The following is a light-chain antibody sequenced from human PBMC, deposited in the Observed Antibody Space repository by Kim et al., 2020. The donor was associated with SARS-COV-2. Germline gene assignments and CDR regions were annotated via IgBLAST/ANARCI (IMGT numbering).Light chain of an antibody. V-gene: IGKV3-20*01. CDR1: QSVYSTY. Sequence: PEDRATPSCGAPQSVYSTYLSWYQQKPGQAPRLLTDGASSRAAGTPDRFTGSGSATDFTLTISRLEPEDFAVYFCQQYGGSPPLTFGGGTKVDIK. J-gene: IGKJ4*01. CDR2: GAS. CDR3: QQYGGSPPLT.